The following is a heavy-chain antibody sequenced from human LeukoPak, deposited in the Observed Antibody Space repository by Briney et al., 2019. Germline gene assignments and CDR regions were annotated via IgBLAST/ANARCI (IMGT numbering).Heavy chain of an antibody. CDR1: GGSTNSHY. CDR3: ARSYYDFWTGFYSDF. Sequence: SETLSLTCTVSGGSTNSHYWSWIRQPPGKGLQWIGFVSYSGSTSYNPSLMSRVTISVDTSKNQFSLTVNSVTTADTALYFCARSYYDFWTGFYSDFWGQGALVTVSS. J-gene: IGHJ4*02. D-gene: IGHD3-3*01. V-gene: IGHV4-59*11. CDR2: VSYSGST.